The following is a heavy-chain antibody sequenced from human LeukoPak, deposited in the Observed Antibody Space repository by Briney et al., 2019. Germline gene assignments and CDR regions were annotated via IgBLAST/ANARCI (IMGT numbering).Heavy chain of an antibody. Sequence: SETLSLTCAVYGGSFSGYYWSWIRQPPGKGLEXXXXXXHSGSTNYNPSLKSRVTISVDTSKNQFSLKLSSVTAADTAVYYCARGEGSGSYYKYYFDYWGQGTLVTVSS. D-gene: IGHD3-10*01. CDR3: ARGEGSGSYYKYYFDY. CDR1: GGSFSGYY. CDR2: XXHSGST. J-gene: IGHJ4*02. V-gene: IGHV4-34*01.